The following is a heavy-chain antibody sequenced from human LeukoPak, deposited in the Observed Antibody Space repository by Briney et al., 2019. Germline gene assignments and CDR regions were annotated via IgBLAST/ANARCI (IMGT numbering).Heavy chain of an antibody. CDR3: ARDPGDWNYGYFDY. Sequence: PGGSLRLSCAASGFTFSSFSMDWVRQAPGKGLERLSYISSSSSSIYYADSVKGRFTISRDNAKNSLYLQMNSLRAEDTAVYYCARDPGDWNYGYFDYWGQGTLVTVSS. D-gene: IGHD1-7*01. CDR2: ISSSSSSI. CDR1: GFTFSSFS. V-gene: IGHV3-48*01. J-gene: IGHJ4*02.